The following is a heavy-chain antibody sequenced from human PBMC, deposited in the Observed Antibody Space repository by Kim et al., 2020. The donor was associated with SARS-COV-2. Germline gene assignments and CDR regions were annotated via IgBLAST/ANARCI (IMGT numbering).Heavy chain of an antibody. V-gene: IGHV3-21*01. CDR2: I. CDR3: VRRFGDYNFDY. Sequence: IYYADSVKGRFTISRDKAKNSLFLKMNSLRAEDTAVYYCVRRFGDYNFDYWGQGTLVTVSS. J-gene: IGHJ4*02. D-gene: IGHD4-17*01.